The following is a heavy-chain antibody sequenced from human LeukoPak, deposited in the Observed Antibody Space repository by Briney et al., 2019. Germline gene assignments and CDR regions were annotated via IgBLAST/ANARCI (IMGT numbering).Heavy chain of an antibody. Sequence: PGGSLRLSCAASGFTFSSYAMHWVRQAPGKGLEWVAVISYDGSNKYYADSMKGRFTISRDNSKNTLYLQMNSLRAEDTAVYYCAREPYSSGWSNYDYWGQGTLVTVSS. D-gene: IGHD6-19*01. CDR1: GFTFSSYA. CDR3: AREPYSSGWSNYDY. J-gene: IGHJ4*02. CDR2: ISYDGSNK. V-gene: IGHV3-30-3*01.